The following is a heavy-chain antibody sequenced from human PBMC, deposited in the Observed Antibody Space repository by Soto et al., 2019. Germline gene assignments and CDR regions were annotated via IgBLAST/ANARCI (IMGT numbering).Heavy chain of an antibody. D-gene: IGHD4-17*01. CDR3: ARVETTVTTYYYYYYMDV. CDR1: GYTFTSYG. J-gene: IGHJ6*03. CDR2: ISAYNGNT. Sequence: GASVKVSCKASGYTFTSYGISWVRQAPGQRPEWMGWISAYNGNTNYAQKLQGRVTMTTDTSTSTAYMELRSLRSDDTAVYYCARVETTVTTYYYYYYMDVWGKGTTVTVSS. V-gene: IGHV1-18*01.